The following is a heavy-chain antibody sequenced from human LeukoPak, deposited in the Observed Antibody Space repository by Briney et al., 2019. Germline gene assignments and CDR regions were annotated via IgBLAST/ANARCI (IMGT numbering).Heavy chain of an antibody. J-gene: IGHJ4*02. CDR1: GASTSSGLYY. Sequence: SETLSLTCTVSGASTSSGLYYWNWFRQPAGKGLEYIGRIYNSGSTNYNPSLKSRVTISVDTSKNQFSLKLSSVTAADTAVYYCVRSDDFWSGYYGYWGQGTLVTVSS. CDR2: IYNSGST. D-gene: IGHD3-3*01. CDR3: VRSDDFWSGYYGY. V-gene: IGHV4-61*10.